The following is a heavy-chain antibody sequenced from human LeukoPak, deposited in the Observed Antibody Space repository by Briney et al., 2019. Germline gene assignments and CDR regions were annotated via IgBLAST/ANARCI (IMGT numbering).Heavy chain of an antibody. CDR2: IYHTGNT. Sequence: SGTLSLTCAVSGDSMSSSNWWSWVRQPPGKGLEWIGEIYHTGNTNYSPSLKGRVTISADKSKNQFSLNVTSVTAADTAVYYCARVGLLTMVRARDAFDIWGQGTMVTVSS. D-gene: IGHD3-10*01. J-gene: IGHJ3*02. CDR1: GDSMSSSNW. V-gene: IGHV4-4*02. CDR3: ARVGLLTMVRARDAFDI.